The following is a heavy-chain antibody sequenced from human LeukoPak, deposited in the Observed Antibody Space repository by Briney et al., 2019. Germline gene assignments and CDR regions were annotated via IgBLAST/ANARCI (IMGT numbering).Heavy chain of an antibody. J-gene: IGHJ4*02. CDR1: GFTFSSYW. V-gene: IGHV3-7*01. CDR2: IKQDGSEK. Sequence: GGSLRLSCAASGFTFSSYWMSWVHQAPGKGLEWVANIKQDGSEKYYVDSVKGRFTISRDNAKNSLYLQMNSLRAEDTAVYYCAGGYYTHYYFDYWGQGTLVTVSS. D-gene: IGHD3-3*01. CDR3: AGGYYTHYYFDY.